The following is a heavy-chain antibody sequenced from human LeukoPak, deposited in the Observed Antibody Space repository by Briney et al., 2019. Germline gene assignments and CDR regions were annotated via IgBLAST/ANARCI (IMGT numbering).Heavy chain of an antibody. J-gene: IGHJ5*02. D-gene: IGHD3-16*01. CDR2: ISTKSSYI. CDR1: GFNFSTYI. CDR3: VGARSSTWFDP. V-gene: IGHV3-21*01. Sequence: GGSLRLSCTASGFNFSTYIMNWVRQAPGKGLEWVSSISTKSSYIYSADSLKGRFTISRDNAKNSLYLQMNSLRAEDTAVYYCVGARSSTWFDPWGQGALVTVS.